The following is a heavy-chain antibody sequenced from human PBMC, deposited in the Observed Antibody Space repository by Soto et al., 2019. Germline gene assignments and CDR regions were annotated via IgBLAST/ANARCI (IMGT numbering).Heavy chain of an antibody. D-gene: IGHD2-2*01. J-gene: IGHJ3*02. CDR3: ARFIVVVPAAYRGAFDI. CDR2: IYYSGST. Sequence: QVQLQESGPGLVKPSQTLSLTCTVSGGSISSGGYYWSWIRQHPGKGLEWIGYIYYSGSTYYNPSLKSRVTISVDTSKNQFSLKLSSVTAADTAVYYCARFIVVVPAAYRGAFDIWGQGTMVTVSS. CDR1: GGSISSGGYY. V-gene: IGHV4-31*03.